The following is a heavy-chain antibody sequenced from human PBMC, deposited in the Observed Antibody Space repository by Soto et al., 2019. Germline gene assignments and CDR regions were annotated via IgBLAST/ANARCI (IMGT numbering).Heavy chain of an antibody. CDR1: GSTFTRYS. CDR2: ISSTTNYI. V-gene: IGHV3-21*06. Sequence: PGGSLRLSCAASGSTFTRYSMNWVRQALGKGLEWVSSISSTTNYIYYGDSMKGRFTISRDNAKNSLYLEMNSLRAEDTAVYYCARESEDLTSNFDYWGQGTLVTVSS. CDR3: ARESEDLTSNFDY. J-gene: IGHJ4*02.